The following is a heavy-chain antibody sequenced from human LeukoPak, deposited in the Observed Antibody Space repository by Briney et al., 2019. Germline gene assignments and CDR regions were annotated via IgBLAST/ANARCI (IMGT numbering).Heavy chain of an antibody. Sequence: GGSLRLSCAASGFTFSSYSMNWVRQAPGKGLEWVSSISSSSSYIYYADSVKGRFTTSRDNAKNSLYLQMNSLRAEDTAVYYCARDPNIRRGIAAAGTGWFDPWGQGTLVTVSS. CDR1: GFTFSSYS. CDR3: ARDPNIRRGIAAAGTGWFDP. V-gene: IGHV3-21*01. J-gene: IGHJ5*02. D-gene: IGHD6-13*01. CDR2: ISSSSSYI.